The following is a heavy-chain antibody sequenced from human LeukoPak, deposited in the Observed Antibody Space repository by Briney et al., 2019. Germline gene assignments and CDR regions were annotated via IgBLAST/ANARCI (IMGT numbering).Heavy chain of an antibody. CDR1: GYTFTGYY. J-gene: IGHJ3*02. V-gene: IGHV1-2*06. D-gene: IGHD2-15*01. Sequence: ASVKVSCKASGYTFTGYYMYWVRQAPGQGLEWMGRINPNSGGTNYAQKFQGRVTMTRDTSISTAYMELSRLRSDDTAVYYCAREGYCSGGSCYRYAFDIWGQGTMITVSS. CDR2: INPNSGGT. CDR3: AREGYCSGGSCYRYAFDI.